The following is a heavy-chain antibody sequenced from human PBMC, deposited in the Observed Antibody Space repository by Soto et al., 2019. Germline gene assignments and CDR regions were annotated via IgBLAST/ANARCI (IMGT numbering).Heavy chain of an antibody. Sequence: LSHTRSVADGNLVDYCWSRILKPPGKTLEWIGFTGNTNYSPSLKSRVTISVDTSKNQFSLKLSSVTAADTAVYYCARHGREDSRDFYSWFDHWGHGTLVTVSS. CDR1: DGNLVDYC. CDR2: TGNT. J-gene: IGHJ5*02. V-gene: IGHV4-59*08. D-gene: IGHD3-22*01. CDR3: ARHGREDSRDFYSWFDH.